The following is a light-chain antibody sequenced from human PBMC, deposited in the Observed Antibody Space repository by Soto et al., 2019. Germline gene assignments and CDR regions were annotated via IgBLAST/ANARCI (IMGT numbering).Light chain of an antibody. CDR3: QQSYSSLVT. J-gene: IGKJ4*01. V-gene: IGKV1-39*01. CDR2: TSS. CDR1: QTIATY. Sequence: IEMTQSPASLSASVGDRVTITCRASQTIATYLNWFQHKSGRAPKLLIYTSSSVNSGVSSRFRGSGSGTDFTLTINDXQPEDSATYYCQQSYSSLVTFGAGTKVDMK.